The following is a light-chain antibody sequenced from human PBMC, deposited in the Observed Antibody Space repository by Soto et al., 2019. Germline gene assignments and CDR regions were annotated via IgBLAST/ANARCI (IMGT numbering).Light chain of an antibody. CDR2: WAS. J-gene: IGKJ4*01. Sequence: DIVMTQSPDSLAVSLGERATINCKSSQSVLYSSNNKNYLAWYQQKPGQPPKLLIYWASTRESGVPDRFSGSGSGTDFTLTTSSLQVEDVAVYYCQQYYSTPLAFGGGTKVEI. CDR1: QSVLYSSNNKNY. CDR3: QQYYSTPLA. V-gene: IGKV4-1*01.